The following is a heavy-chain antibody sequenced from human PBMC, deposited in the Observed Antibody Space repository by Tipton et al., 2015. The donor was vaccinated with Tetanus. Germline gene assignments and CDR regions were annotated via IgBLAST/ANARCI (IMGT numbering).Heavy chain of an antibody. V-gene: IGHV4-4*07. CDR1: GGSTHSFY. Sequence: TLSLTCTVSGGSTHSFYWTWIRQSAGKGLEWIGRIYSGGSTNYNPSLKSRVTMSMDTSKNQFSLKLNSVTVADTAVYFCGRVLRYPTRGGWDDAFDIWGQGTMVTASS. J-gene: IGHJ3*02. CDR2: IYSGGST. CDR3: GRVLRYPTRGGWDDAFDI. D-gene: IGHD2-8*02.